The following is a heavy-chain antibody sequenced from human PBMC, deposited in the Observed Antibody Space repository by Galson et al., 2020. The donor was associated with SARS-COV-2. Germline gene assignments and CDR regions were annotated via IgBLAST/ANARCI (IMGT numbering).Heavy chain of an antibody. CDR1: GTSISGGSYS. V-gene: IGHV4-30-2*01. CDR2: ISHSGGT. CDR3: ARLHYGEYAPEAFDI. Sequence: SETLSLTCAVSGTSISGGSYSWNWIRQQPGKGLEWIGYISHSGGTYYNPFLKSRVTISGDRSKNQFSLRLSSVTAADAAVYFCARLHYGEYAPEAFDIWGPGTRVTVAS. J-gene: IGHJ3*02. D-gene: IGHD4-17*01.